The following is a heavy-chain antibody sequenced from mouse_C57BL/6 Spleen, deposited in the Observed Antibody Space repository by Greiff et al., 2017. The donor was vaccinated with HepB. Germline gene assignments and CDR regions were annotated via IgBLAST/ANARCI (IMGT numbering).Heavy chain of an antibody. V-gene: IGHV1-81*01. CDR3: ARSHYYGSPYFDY. CDR2: IYPRSGNT. D-gene: IGHD1-1*01. CDR1: GYTFTSYG. Sequence: VQLQQSGAELVKPGASVKLSCKASGYTFTSYGISWVKQRTGQGLEWIGEIYPRSGNTYYNEKFKGKATLTADKSSSTAYMELRSLTSEDSAVYFCARSHYYGSPYFDYWGQGTTLTVSS. J-gene: IGHJ2*01.